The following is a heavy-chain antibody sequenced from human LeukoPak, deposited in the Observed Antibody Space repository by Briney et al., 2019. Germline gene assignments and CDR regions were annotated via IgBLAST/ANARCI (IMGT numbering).Heavy chain of an antibody. CDR3: AGHIVVVSTPADWFDP. D-gene: IGHD2-21*01. CDR2: IYYSGST. CDR1: GGSISSSSHY. J-gene: IGHJ5*02. Sequence: SETLSLTCTVSGGSISSSSHYWGWIRQPPGRGLEWIGSIYYSGSTYYNPSLKSRVTISVDTSKNQFSLKLSSVSAADTAVYHCAGHIVVVSTPADWFDPWGQGTLVPLST. V-gene: IGHV4-39*01.